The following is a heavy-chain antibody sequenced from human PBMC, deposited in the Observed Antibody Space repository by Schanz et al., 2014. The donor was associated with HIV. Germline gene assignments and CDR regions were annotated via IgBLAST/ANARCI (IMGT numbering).Heavy chain of an antibody. D-gene: IGHD6-6*01. CDR3: ARGLKDSSSSEAFHI. J-gene: IGHJ3*02. V-gene: IGHV1-18*04. CDR2: ISAYNGKT. CDR1: GYSFTGYY. Sequence: QVQLMQSGAEVAQPGASAKVSCKASGYSFTGYYIHWVRQAPGQGLEWMGWISAYNGKTNYARKVQGRVTMTTDTSTTTAYMELSSLRSDDTAMYYCARGLKDSSSSEAFHIWGQGTMVTVSS.